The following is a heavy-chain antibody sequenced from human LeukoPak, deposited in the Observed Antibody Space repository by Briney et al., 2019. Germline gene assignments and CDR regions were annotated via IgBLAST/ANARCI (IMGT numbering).Heavy chain of an antibody. J-gene: IGHJ4*02. V-gene: IGHV1-69*04. CDR3: AALGVHSSGWSAKFDY. CDR1: GGTFSSYA. CDR2: IIPILGIA. Sequence: PVKVSCKASGGTFSSYAISWVRQAPGQGLEWMGRIIPILGIANYAQKFQGRVTITADKSTSTAYMELSSLRSEDTAVYYCAALGVHSSGWSAKFDYWGQGTLVTVSS. D-gene: IGHD6-19*01.